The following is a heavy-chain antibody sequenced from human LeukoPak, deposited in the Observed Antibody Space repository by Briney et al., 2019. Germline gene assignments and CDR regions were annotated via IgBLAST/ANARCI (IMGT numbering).Heavy chain of an antibody. D-gene: IGHD3-10*01. Sequence: ASVKVSCKASGYTFTGYYMHWVRQARGQGLEWMGWINPNSGGTNYAQKFQGRVTMTRDTSISTAYMELSRLRSDDTAVYYCARGRLLWFGEFSDWFDTWGQGTLVTVSS. CDR2: INPNSGGT. V-gene: IGHV1-2*02. CDR1: GYTFTGYY. J-gene: IGHJ5*02. CDR3: ARGRLLWFGEFSDWFDT.